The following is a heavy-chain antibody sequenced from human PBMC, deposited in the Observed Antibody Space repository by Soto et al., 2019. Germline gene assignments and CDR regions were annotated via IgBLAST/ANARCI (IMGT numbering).Heavy chain of an antibody. Sequence: GGSLRLSCAASRFMFSSYWMHWVRQAPGKGLVWVSRINSDGGTTTYADSVKGRFTISRDNAKNTLYLQMNSLRAEDTAVYYCASGSEDSYGYRYYCMDVWGQGTRVTVSS. D-gene: IGHD5-18*01. CDR1: RFMFSSYW. J-gene: IGHJ6*02. CDR2: INSDGGTT. V-gene: IGHV3-74*01. CDR3: ASGSEDSYGYRYYCMDV.